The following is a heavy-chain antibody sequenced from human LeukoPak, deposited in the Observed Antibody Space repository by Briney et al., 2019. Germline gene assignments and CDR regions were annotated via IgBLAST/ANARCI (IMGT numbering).Heavy chain of an antibody. V-gene: IGHV1-2*06. Sequence: ASVKDSCKASGYTFTGYYKHWVRQAPGQGLEWMGRINPDSDDTKYAQKFQGRVTMTRDTSISTAYMEPSGLRSDDTAVYYCARGITGTMRGDYWGQGTLVTVSS. D-gene: IGHD1-20*01. CDR2: INPDSDDT. J-gene: IGHJ4*02. CDR1: GYTFTGYY. CDR3: ARGITGTMRGDY.